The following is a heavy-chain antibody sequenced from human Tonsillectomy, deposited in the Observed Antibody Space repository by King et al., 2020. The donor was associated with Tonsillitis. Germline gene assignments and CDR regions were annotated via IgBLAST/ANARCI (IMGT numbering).Heavy chain of an antibody. D-gene: IGHD3-22*01. J-gene: IGHJ4*02. CDR2: IKQDEGEK. Sequence: VQLVESGGGLVQPGGSLRLSCAASGFSFSAYWMCWVRQAPGKGLEWVANIKQDEGEKYYVDSVKGRFTISRDNAKNSLYLQMNSLRAEDTAVYYCARQDSSGYHFFDYWGQGTLVTVSS. CDR3: ARQDSSGYHFFDY. CDR1: GFSFSAYW. V-gene: IGHV3-7*01.